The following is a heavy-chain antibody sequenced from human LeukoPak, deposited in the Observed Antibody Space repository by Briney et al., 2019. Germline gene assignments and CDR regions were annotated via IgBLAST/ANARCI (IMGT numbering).Heavy chain of an antibody. D-gene: IGHD2-2*01. Sequence: SETLSLTCTVSGGSISSHYWSWIRKPPGQGLEWNGYIYYSGSTNYNPSLKNQVTISIDTSKNQFSLKLTSVTAADTAVYYCARTKVGYFDYWGQGTLVTVSS. J-gene: IGHJ4*02. CDR1: GGSISSHY. CDR2: IYYSGST. CDR3: ARTKVGYFDY. V-gene: IGHV4-59*11.